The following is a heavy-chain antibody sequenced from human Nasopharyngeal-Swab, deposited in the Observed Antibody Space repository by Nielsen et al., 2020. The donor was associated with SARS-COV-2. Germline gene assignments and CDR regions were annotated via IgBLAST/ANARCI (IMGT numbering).Heavy chain of an antibody. V-gene: IGHV3-74*01. J-gene: IGHJ4*02. CDR3: VRDGAAKGFDY. CDR1: GFTFSSYW. D-gene: IGHD1-26*01. CDR2: IDSDGSGT. Sequence: GSLTISCAASGFTFSSYWIHWVRQAPGKGLVWVSRIDSDGSGTTYADSVKGRFTTTRDNAKNTVYLQMNSLRVDDTAVYYCVRDGAAKGFDYWGQGTLVTVSS.